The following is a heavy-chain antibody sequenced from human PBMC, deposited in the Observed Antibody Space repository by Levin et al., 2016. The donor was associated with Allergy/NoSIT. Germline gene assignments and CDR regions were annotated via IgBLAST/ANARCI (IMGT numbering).Heavy chain of an antibody. D-gene: IGHD4-17*01. CDR3: TRDRWDYGDSYWYFDI. CDR2: IRSKAFGGTT. V-gene: IGHV3-49*02. J-gene: IGHJ2*01. Sequence: WIRQPPGKGLEWVGFIRSKAFGGTTEYAASVEDRFIISRDDSKRIVHLQMNSLRSDDTAMYYCTRDRWDYGDSYWYFDIWGRGTLVTVSS.